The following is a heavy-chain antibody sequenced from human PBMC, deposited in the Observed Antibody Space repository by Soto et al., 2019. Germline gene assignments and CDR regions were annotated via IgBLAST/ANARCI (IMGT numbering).Heavy chain of an antibody. CDR3: ARDLNYGLFDY. Sequence: TASGFTFSSYSMNWVRQAPGKGLEWVSYISSSSSTIYYADSVKGRFTISRDNAKNSLYLQMNSLRAEGTAVYYCARDLNYGLFDYWGQGTLVTVSS. CDR2: ISSSSSTI. D-gene: IGHD4-17*01. CDR1: GFTFSSYS. J-gene: IGHJ4*02. V-gene: IGHV3-48*01.